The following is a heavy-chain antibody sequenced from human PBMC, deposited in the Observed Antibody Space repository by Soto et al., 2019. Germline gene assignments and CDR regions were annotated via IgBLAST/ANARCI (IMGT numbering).Heavy chain of an antibody. CDR1: GGSISSGGYY. CDR3: ARDGPCNDSTLHCVD. CDR2: IYYSGST. Sequence: QVQLQESGPGLVKPSQTLSLTCTVSGGSISSGGYYWSWIRQHPGKGLEWIGYIYYSGSTYYNPSLKSRVTISVDTSKNQFSLKLSSVTAADTAVYYCARDGPCNDSTLHCVDWGQGTLVTVSS. J-gene: IGHJ4*02. V-gene: IGHV4-31*03. D-gene: IGHD3-22*01.